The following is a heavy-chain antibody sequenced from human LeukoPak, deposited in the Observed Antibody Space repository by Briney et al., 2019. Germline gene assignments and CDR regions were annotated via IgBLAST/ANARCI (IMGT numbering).Heavy chain of an antibody. D-gene: IGHD1-26*01. CDR2: IYSGGST. CDR3: ARGVVGASYFDY. CDR1: GFTVSSNY. J-gene: IGHJ4*02. V-gene: IGHV3-53*01. Sequence: PGGSLRLSCAASGFTVSSNYMSWVRQAPGKGLEWVSVIYSGGSTYYADSVKGRFTISRDDSKNTLYLQMNSLRAEDTAVYYCARGVVGASYFDYWGQGTLVTVSS.